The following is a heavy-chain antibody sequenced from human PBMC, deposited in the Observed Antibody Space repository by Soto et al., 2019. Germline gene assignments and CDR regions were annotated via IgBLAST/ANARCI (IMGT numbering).Heavy chain of an antibody. V-gene: IGHV4-34*01. D-gene: IGHD2-8*01. J-gene: IGHJ5*02. CDR2: INHSGST. CDR1: GGSFSGYY. CDR3: ARELMLYAIGRENWFDP. Sequence: QVQLQQWGAGLLKPSETLSLTCAVYGGSFSGYYWSWIRQPPGKGLEWIGEINHSGSTNYNPSLQSLVTMSLDTFKNQFSLKLSSVTAADTAVYYCARELMLYAIGRENWFDPWGQGTLVTVSS.